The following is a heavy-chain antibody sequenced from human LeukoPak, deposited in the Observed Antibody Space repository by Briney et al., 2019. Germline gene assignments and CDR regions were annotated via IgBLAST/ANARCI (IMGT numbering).Heavy chain of an antibody. CDR1: GFIFSNYW. J-gene: IGHJ3*01. V-gene: IGHV3-7*01. CDR3: ARIGYSSSSLDY. Sequence: GGSLRLSCAASGFIFSNYWMNWVRQAPGKGLEWVANINQEGTVKYYVDSVKGRFTISRDNAKNSVYLAMNSLRVEDTAVYYCARIGYSSSSLDYWGQGTMVTVSS. D-gene: IGHD6-6*01. CDR2: INQEGTVK.